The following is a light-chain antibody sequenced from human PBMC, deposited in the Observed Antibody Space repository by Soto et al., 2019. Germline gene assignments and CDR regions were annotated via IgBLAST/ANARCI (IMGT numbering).Light chain of an antibody. CDR1: QSVSSSY. Sequence: EIVLTQSPGTLSLSPGERATLSCRASQSVSSSYLAWYQQKPGQAPSLLIYGASNRATGIPDRFSASGSGTDFTLTISRLEPEDFAVYYGQQYGSSPPYTFGQGTQLEIK. CDR2: GAS. J-gene: IGKJ2*01. V-gene: IGKV3-20*01. CDR3: QQYGSSPPYT.